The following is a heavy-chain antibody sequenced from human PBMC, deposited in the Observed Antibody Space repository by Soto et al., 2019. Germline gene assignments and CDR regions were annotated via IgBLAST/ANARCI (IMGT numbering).Heavy chain of an antibody. J-gene: IGHJ6*02. D-gene: IGHD4-4*01. CDR2: IYSGGST. CDR3: ARETGGYSNYSYYYYGMDV. CDR1: GFTVSSNY. V-gene: IGHV3-53*01. Sequence: GGSLRLSCAASGFTVSSNYMSWVRQAPGKGLEWVSVIYSGGSTYYADSVKGRFTISRDNSKNTLYLQMNSLRAEDTAVYYCARETGGYSNYSYYYYGMDVWGQGTTVNVSS.